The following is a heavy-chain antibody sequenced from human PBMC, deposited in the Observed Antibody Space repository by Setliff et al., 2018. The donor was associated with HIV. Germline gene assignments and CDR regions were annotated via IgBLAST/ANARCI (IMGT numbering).Heavy chain of an antibody. CDR2: IRWNSGSI. Sequence: SLRLSCAASGFTLDDYAMHWVRQAPGKGLEWVSGIRWNSGSIGYADSVKGRFTISRDNAKNTLYLQMNSLRAEDTALYYCAKDSRGGFYYFDYWGQGTLVTVSS. CDR1: GFTLDDYA. V-gene: IGHV3-9*01. D-gene: IGHD3-16*01. J-gene: IGHJ4*02. CDR3: AKDSRGGFYYFDY.